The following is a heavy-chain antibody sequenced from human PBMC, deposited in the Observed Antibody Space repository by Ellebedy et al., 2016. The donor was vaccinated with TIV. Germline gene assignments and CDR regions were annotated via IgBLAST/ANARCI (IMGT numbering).Heavy chain of an antibody. D-gene: IGHD6-19*01. CDR3: ARGSVAATDQWFDP. V-gene: IGHV3-21*01. J-gene: IGHJ5*02. CDR2: ISTRNTYI. CDR1: GFTFTTYS. Sequence: PGGSLRLSCAASGFTFTTYSMNWVRQAPGKGLEWVSSISTRNTYIFYADSVKGRFTISRDNAKNSLYLQMNNLRAEDTAIYYCARGSVAATDQWFDPWGQGTLVTVSS.